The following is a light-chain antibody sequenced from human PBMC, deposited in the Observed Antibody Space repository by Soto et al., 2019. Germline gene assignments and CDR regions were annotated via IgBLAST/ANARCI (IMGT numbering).Light chain of an antibody. Sequence: EIVLTQSPGTVSLSPGERATLSCMASQSVSSSYLAWYQQKPGQAPRLLIYGASSRATGIPDRFSGSGSGTDFTLTISRLEPEDFAVYYCQQYGSSPWTFGQGTKVDIK. V-gene: IGKV3-20*01. CDR3: QQYGSSPWT. CDR1: QSVSSSY. CDR2: GAS. J-gene: IGKJ1*01.